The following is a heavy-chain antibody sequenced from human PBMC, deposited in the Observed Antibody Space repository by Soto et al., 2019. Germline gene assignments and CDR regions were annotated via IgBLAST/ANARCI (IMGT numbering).Heavy chain of an antibody. J-gene: IGHJ4*02. CDR1: GYSFTNYW. V-gene: IGHV5-51*01. CDR2: IYPGDSDT. CDR3: AIQHPLDSSAWYN. Sequence: GESLKISCKASGYSFTNYWIGWVRQMPGKGLEWMGTIYPGDSDTRYSPSFQGQVTFSVDKSINTAYLHWTSLKASDTAIYYCAIQHPLDSSAWYNWGKGTLVTVSS. D-gene: IGHD6-19*01.